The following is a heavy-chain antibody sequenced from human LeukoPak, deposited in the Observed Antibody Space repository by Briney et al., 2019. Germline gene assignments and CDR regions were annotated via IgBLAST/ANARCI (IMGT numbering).Heavy chain of an antibody. J-gene: IGHJ4*02. CDR3: ARVRWLLHDY. CDR2: IYSGGST. V-gene: IGHV3-66*01. CDR1: GFTVSSNY. D-gene: IGHD5-24*01. Sequence: PGGSLRLSCAASGFTVSSNYMSWVRQAPGKGLEWVSVIYSGGSTYFADSVKGRFTISRDNSKNTLYLQMNSLRAEDTAVYYCARVRWLLHDYWGQGTLVTVSS.